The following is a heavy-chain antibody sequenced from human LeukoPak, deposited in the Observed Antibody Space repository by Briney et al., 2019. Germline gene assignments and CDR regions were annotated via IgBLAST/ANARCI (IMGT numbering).Heavy chain of an antibody. Sequence: PGGSLRLSCAASGFTFSSYSMNWVRQAPGKGLEWVSSISSSSSYIYYADSVKGRFTISRDNAKNSLYLQMNSLRAEDTAVYYCARDPQTAYYYDSSGHYQDYWGQGTLVTVSS. CDR3: ARDPQTAYYYDSSGHYQDY. J-gene: IGHJ4*02. CDR2: ISSSSSYI. D-gene: IGHD3-22*01. V-gene: IGHV3-21*01. CDR1: GFTFSSYS.